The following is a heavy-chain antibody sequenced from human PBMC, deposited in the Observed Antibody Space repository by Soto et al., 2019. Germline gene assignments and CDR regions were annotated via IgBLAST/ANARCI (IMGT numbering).Heavy chain of an antibody. D-gene: IGHD6-13*01. V-gene: IGHV3-23*01. CDR2: ISGSGGST. CDR1: GFTFSSYA. CDR3: AKDLYSSSWYWDYFDY. J-gene: IGHJ4*02. Sequence: GGSLRLSCAASGFTFSSYAMSWVRQAPGKGLEWVSAISGSGGSTYYADSVKGRFTISRDNSKNTLYLQMNSLRAEDTAVYYCAKDLYSSSWYWDYFDYWGQGTLVTVSS.